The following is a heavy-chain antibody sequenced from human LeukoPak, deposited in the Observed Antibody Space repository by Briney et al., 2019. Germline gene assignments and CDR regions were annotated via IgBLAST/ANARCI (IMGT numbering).Heavy chain of an antibody. Sequence: SETLSLTCTVSGGSISSYYWGWIRQPPGKGLEWIGSIYYSGSTYYNPSLKSQVSISIDMSKNQFSLKITSVTAADTGVYYCARQTGSGLFILPGGQGTLVTVSS. CDR2: IYYSGST. CDR3: ARQTGSGLFILP. J-gene: IGHJ4*02. CDR1: GGSISSYY. V-gene: IGHV4-39*01. D-gene: IGHD3/OR15-3a*01.